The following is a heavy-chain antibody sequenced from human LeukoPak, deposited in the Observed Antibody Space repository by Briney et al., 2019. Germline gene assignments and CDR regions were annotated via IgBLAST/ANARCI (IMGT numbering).Heavy chain of an antibody. CDR2: IDNVGGT. CDR3: AKVYGITYYDFWSGYYFDY. V-gene: IGHV3-53*01. D-gene: IGHD3-3*01. Sequence: GGSLRLSCVASGFTVSNNHVSWVRQAPGKGLEWVSLIDNVGGTYYADSVKGRFTISRDNSKNTLYLQMNSLRAEDTAVYYCAKVYGITYYDFWSGYYFDYWGQGTLVTVSS. CDR1: GFTVSNNH. J-gene: IGHJ4*02.